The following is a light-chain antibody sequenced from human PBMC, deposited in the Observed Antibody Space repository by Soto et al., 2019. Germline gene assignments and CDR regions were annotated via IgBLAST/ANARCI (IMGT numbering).Light chain of an antibody. J-gene: IGKJ1*01. CDR1: QSISSY. V-gene: IGKV1-39*01. CDR3: QQSYSTPWT. CDR2: AAS. Sequence: IQKPQYTYSLSASVGDRVTITCRASQSISSYLNWYQQKPGKAPKLLIYAASSLQSGVPSRFSGSGSGTDFTLTISSLQPEDFATYYCQQSYSTPWTFGQGTKVDIK.